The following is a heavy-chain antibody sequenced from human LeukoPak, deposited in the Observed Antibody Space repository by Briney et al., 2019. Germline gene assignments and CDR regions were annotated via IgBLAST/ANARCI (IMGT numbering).Heavy chain of an antibody. CDR2: IYYSGRT. CDR3: ARRRYYDSTGYFD. CDR1: GGFISSSSYY. D-gene: IGHD3-22*01. J-gene: IGHJ1*01. V-gene: IGHV4-39*02. Sequence: SETLSLTCTVSGGFISSSSYYWGWIRQPPGKGLEWIGDIYYSGRTYYNPSLRSRVSISSDTSMNHFSLTLSSVPAADTAVYYCARRRYYDSTGYFDWGRGSLVIVSS.